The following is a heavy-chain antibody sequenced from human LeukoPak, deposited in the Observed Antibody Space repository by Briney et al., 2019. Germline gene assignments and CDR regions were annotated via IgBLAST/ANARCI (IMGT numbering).Heavy chain of an antibody. V-gene: IGHV3-48*03. D-gene: IGHD2-2*01. CDR2: ISRGGDTI. Sequence: GGSLRLSCAASGFTFRSYEMNWVRQAPGKGLEWVSYISRGGDTIYYADSVKGRFTISRDNAKNSVYLQMNSLRDEDTALYYCARSSYDIIFDYWGQGTLVTVSS. J-gene: IGHJ4*02. CDR3: ARSSYDIIFDY. CDR1: GFTFRSYE.